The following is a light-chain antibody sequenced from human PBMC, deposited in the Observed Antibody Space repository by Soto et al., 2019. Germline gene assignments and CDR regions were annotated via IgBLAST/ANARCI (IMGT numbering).Light chain of an antibody. V-gene: IGKV3-15*01. CDR1: QSVSSN. CDR2: GAS. CDR3: QQYNNWPRT. Sequence: EVGSTHYTKTLSVSPGGRAPLSCRASQSVSSNLAWYQQKLGQAPRLLIYGASTRATGISAKFSGSGSGTEFTLTISSLQSEDFAIYYCQQYNNWPRTFGQGSMVDVK. J-gene: IGKJ1*01.